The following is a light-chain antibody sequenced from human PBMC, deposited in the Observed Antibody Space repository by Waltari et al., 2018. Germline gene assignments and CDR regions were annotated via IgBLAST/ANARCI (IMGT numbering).Light chain of an antibody. CDR3: QVWDSSSNAV. CDR1: NLRSRN. CDR2: RDN. J-gene: IGLJ2*01. V-gene: IGLV3-9*01. Sequence: SFDLTQPLSVSVALGQWARLTCRGVNLRSRNVHWYQQKPGQAPILVIYRDNNRPSGIPERFSGSNSGNTATLSISRAQAGDEADYFCQVWDSSSNAVFGGGTKLTVL.